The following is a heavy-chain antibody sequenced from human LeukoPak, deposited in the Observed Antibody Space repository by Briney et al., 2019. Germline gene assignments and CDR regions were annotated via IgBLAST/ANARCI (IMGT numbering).Heavy chain of an antibody. D-gene: IGHD3-10*01. CDR3: ARDDVHGSAVDY. Sequence: SQTLSLTCTVSGGSISSGSYYWSWIRQPAGKGLEWIGRIYTSGSTNYNPSLKSRVTISVDTSKNQFSLKLSSVTAADTAVYYCARDDVHGSAVDYWGQGTLVTVSS. CDR2: IYTSGST. V-gene: IGHV4-61*02. J-gene: IGHJ4*02. CDR1: GGSISSGSYY.